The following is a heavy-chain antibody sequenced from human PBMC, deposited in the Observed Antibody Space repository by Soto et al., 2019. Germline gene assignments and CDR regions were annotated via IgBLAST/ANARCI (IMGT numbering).Heavy chain of an antibody. J-gene: IGHJ5*02. Sequence: PGGSLRLSCAASGFTFSTHGMHWVRQAPGKGLEWVAVIWSDGSRKYYSDSVRGRFTISRDNPKNTLYLQMNSLTAEDTAVYYCVRDNQYCFNTSCYQNNWFGPWGQGTLVTVSS. D-gene: IGHD2-2*01. CDR1: GFTFSTHG. V-gene: IGHV3-33*01. CDR2: IWSDGSRK. CDR3: VRDNQYCFNTSCYQNNWFGP.